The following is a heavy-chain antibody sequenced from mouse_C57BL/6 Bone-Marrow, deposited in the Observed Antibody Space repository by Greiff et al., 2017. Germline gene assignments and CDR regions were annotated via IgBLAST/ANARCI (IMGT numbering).Heavy chain of an antibody. CDR3: ARENYYGNKGY. CDR1: GYAFSSSW. D-gene: IGHD1-1*01. V-gene: IGHV1-82*01. CDR2: IYPGDGDT. J-gene: IGHJ2*01. Sequence: VQLQQSGPELVKPGASVKIYCKASGYAFSSSWMNWVKQRPGKGLEWIGRIYPGDGDTNYNGKFKGKATLTADKSSSTAYMQLSSLTSEDTAVYFCARENYYGNKGYWGQGTTLTVSS.